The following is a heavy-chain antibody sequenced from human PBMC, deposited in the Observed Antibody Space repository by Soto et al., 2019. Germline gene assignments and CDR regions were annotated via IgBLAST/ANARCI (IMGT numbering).Heavy chain of an antibody. CDR2: IDPSDSYT. V-gene: IGHV5-10-1*01. CDR3: ARQAFGFGELYRGYYGMYV. Sequence: SGESRKISCKGSGYSFTSYWISWVRQMPGKGLEWMGRIDPSDSYTNYSPSFQGHVTISADKSISTAYLQWSSLKASDTAMYYCARQAFGFGELYRGYYGMYVWGQGTTVTVAS. CDR1: GYSFTSYW. J-gene: IGHJ6*02. D-gene: IGHD3-10*01.